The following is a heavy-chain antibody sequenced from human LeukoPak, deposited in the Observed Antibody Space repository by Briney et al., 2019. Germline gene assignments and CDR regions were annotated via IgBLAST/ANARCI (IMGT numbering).Heavy chain of an antibody. CDR3: AREGGIAARGVDY. V-gene: IGHV4-59*01. CDR1: GGPISSYY. J-gene: IGHJ4*02. CDR2: IYYSVST. D-gene: IGHD6-6*01. Sequence: SETLSLTCTVSGGPISSYYWSWIRQPPGKGLEWIGYIYYSVSTNYNPSLKSRVTISVDTSKNQFSLKLSSVTAADTAVYYCAREGGIAARGVDYWGQGTLVTVSS.